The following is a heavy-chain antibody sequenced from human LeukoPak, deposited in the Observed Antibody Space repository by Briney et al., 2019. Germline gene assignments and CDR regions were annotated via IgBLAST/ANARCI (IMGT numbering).Heavy chain of an antibody. D-gene: IGHD2-15*01. V-gene: IGHV3-23*01. CDR3: AKVDIVVVVAAWFDY. CDR1: GFTFSSYA. J-gene: IGHJ4*02. Sequence: GGSLRLSCAASGFTFSSYAMSWVLQAPGKGLEWVSAISGSGGSTYYADSVKGRFTISRDNSKNTLYLQMNSLRAEDTAVYYCAKVDIVVVVAAWFDYWGQGTLVTVSS. CDR2: ISGSGGST.